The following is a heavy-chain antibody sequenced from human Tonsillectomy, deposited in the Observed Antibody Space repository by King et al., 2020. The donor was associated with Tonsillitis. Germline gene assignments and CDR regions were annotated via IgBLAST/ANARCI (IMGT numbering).Heavy chain of an antibody. CDR2: IKQDGSEK. J-gene: IGHJ3*02. V-gene: IGHV3-7*03. D-gene: IGHD3-10*01. Sequence: VQLVESGGGLVQPGGSLRLSCAVSGFTLSSYWMTWVRQASGKGLEWVANIKQDGSEKYYVDSVKGRFTISRDNAKNSLYLQINSLRAEDTAVYYCARDRGAFDIWGQGTMVTVSS. CDR1: GFTLSSYW. CDR3: ARDRGAFDI.